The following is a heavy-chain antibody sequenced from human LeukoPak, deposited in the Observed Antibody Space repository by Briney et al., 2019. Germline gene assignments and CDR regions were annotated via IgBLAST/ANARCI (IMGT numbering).Heavy chain of an antibody. D-gene: IGHD3-10*01. Sequence: PGGSLRLSCAASGFTFSSYWMSWVRQPPGKGLEWIGEINHSGSTNYNPSLKSRVTISVDTSKNQFSLKLSSVTAADTAVYYCARHTLGSLEFDPWGQGTLVTVSS. J-gene: IGHJ5*02. CDR1: GFTFSSYW. CDR2: INHSGST. V-gene: IGHV4-34*01. CDR3: ARHTLGSLEFDP.